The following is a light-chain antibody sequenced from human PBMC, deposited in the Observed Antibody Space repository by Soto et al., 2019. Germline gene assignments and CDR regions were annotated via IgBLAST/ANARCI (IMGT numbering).Light chain of an antibody. CDR1: QSVRSN. CDR2: EAS. J-gene: IGKJ1*01. V-gene: IGKV3-11*01. CDR3: QQRSDWPWT. Sequence: EIVMTQSPATLSVSPGETATLSCRASQSVRSNLAWYQQKPGQAPRLLMYEASNRATGIPARFSGGGSGTDFTLTISSLEPEDFAVYYCQQRSDWPWTFGQGTKVDIK.